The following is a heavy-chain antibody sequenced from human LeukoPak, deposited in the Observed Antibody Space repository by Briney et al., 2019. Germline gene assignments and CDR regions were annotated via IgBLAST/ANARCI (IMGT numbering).Heavy chain of an antibody. V-gene: IGHV3-30*02. D-gene: IGHD5-12*01. CDR2: IRYDGSNK. CDR3: GNLGGYDFPLDY. CDR1: GFTFSSYG. J-gene: IGHJ4*02. Sequence: GGSLRLSCAASGFTFSSYGMHWVRQAPGKGLEWVAFIRYDGSNKYYADSVKGRFTISRDNSKNTLYLQMNSLRAEDTAVYYCGNLGGYDFPLDYWGQGTLVTVSS.